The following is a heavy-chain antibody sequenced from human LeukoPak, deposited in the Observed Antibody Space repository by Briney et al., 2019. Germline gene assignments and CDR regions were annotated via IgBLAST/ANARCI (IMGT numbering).Heavy chain of an antibody. J-gene: IGHJ6*02. V-gene: IGHV4-34*01. CDR1: GGSFSGYY. CDR2: INHSGST. CDR3: ARTGSVVAGTPYYYYGMDV. Sequence: SETLSLTCAVYGGSFSGYYWSWIRQPPGKGLEWIGEINHSGSTNYNPSLKSRVTISVDRSKNQFSLKLSSVTAADTAVYYCARTGSVVAGTPYYYYGMDVWGQGTTVTVSS. D-gene: IGHD6-19*01.